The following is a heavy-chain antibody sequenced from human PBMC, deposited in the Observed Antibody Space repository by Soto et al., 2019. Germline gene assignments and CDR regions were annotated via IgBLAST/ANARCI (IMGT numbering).Heavy chain of an antibody. Sequence: PGGSLRLSCATSGFNFNTNGMTWVRQAPGKGLEWVSIISEDSGTTYYAESVKGRFTISRDNSKNTLYLQMNSLRAEDTAVYYCAKEVRDILTGYYPAPDYWGQGTLVTVSS. V-gene: IGHV3-23*01. CDR3: AKEVRDILTGYYPAPDY. D-gene: IGHD3-9*01. J-gene: IGHJ4*02. CDR2: ISEDSGTT. CDR1: GFNFNTNG.